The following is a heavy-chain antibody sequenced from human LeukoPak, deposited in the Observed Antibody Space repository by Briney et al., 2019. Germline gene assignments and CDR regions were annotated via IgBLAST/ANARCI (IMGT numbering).Heavy chain of an antibody. CDR3: AKGQRNNYYYMDV. CDR1: GFTFSSYG. J-gene: IGHJ6*03. CDR2: ISGSGGST. D-gene: IGHD2-2*01. V-gene: IGHV3-23*01. Sequence: GGTLRLSCAASGFTFSSYGMSWVRQAPGKGLEWVSAISGSGGSTYYADSVKGRFTISRDNSKNTLYLQMNSLRAEDTAVYYCAKGQRNNYYYMDVWGKGTTVTVSS.